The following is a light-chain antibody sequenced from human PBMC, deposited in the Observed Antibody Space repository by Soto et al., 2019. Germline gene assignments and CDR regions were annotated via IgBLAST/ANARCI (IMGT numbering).Light chain of an antibody. CDR2: LGS. J-gene: IGKJ1*01. V-gene: IGKV2-28*01. CDR3: LQALQTPWT. CDR1: QSLLHSNGYSY. Sequence: DIVMTQSPLSLPVTPGEPASISCRSSQSLLHSNGYSYLDWYLQKPGQSPQLLIYLGSNRASGVPDRFSGGGSGTDFTLKISRGGAEDVGVYYCLQALQTPWTFGQGTKVEIK.